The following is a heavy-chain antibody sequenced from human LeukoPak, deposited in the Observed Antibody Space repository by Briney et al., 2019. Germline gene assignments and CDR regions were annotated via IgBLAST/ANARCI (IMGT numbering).Heavy chain of an antibody. CDR3: AKANCGGDCYSSLY. Sequence: PGGSLRLSCAASGFTFSSYAMSWVRQAPGKGLEWVSAISGSGGSTYYADSVKGRFTISRDNSKNTLYLQMNSLRAEDTAEYYCAKANCGGDCYSSLYWGQGTLVTVSS. V-gene: IGHV3-23*01. D-gene: IGHD2-21*02. CDR1: GFTFSSYA. J-gene: IGHJ4*02. CDR2: ISGSGGST.